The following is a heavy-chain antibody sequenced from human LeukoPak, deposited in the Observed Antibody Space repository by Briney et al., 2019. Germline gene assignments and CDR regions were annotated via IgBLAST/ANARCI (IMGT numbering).Heavy chain of an antibody. CDR1: GGSISSYY. CDR2: IYYSGST. J-gene: IGHJ4*02. D-gene: IGHD6-6*01. CDR3: ARDHSSSFDY. Sequence: PSETLSLTCTVSGGSISSYYWSWIRQPPGMGLEWIGYIYYSGSTNYNPSLKSRVTISVDTSKNQFSLKLSSVTAADTAVYYCARDHSSSFDYWGQGTLVTVSS. V-gene: IGHV4-59*01.